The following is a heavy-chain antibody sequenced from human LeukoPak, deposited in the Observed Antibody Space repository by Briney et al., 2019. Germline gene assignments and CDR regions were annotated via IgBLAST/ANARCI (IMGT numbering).Heavy chain of an antibody. D-gene: IGHD4-17*01. V-gene: IGHV4-39*01. CDR1: GDSIGTSLYY. CDR3: ARVTTDKWYFDI. CDR2: IYYSGIT. Sequence: SETLSLTCTASGDSIGTSLYYWGWLRQPPGSILEWIGSIYYSGITYYNPSLKSRVNISVDTSKNQFSLRLTSVTAADTALYYCARVTTDKWYFDIWGRGTLVTVSS. J-gene: IGHJ2*01.